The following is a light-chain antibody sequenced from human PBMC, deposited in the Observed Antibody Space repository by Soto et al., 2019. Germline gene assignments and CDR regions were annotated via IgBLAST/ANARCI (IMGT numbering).Light chain of an antibody. J-gene: IGKJ1*01. CDR1: QSISSG. CDR3: QQYLDWPRP. Sequence: SHSSLSRSVGDIVTITCRASQSISSGLAWYRQKPGKAPKLLIYKASNLESGVPARFSGSGSGTEFTLTISSLQPDDFAGYYCQQYLDWPRPFGQGTKVDIK. V-gene: IGKV1-5*03. CDR2: KAS.